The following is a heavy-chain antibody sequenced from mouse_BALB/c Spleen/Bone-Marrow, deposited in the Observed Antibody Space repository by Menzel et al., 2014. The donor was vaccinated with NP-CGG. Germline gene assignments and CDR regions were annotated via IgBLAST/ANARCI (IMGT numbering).Heavy chain of an antibody. CDR1: GYAFSSYW. J-gene: IGHJ2*01. V-gene: IGHV1-80*01. CDR2: IYPGDGDT. Sequence: VQLQQSGAELVRPGSSVKISCKASGYAFSSYWVNWVRQRPGQGLEWIGQIYPGDGDTNYNGKFKDKATLTADKSSSTAYMQLSSLTSEASAVYFCAKSGHGSFDYWGQGTTLTVSS. CDR3: AKSGHGSFDY. D-gene: IGHD1-1*01.